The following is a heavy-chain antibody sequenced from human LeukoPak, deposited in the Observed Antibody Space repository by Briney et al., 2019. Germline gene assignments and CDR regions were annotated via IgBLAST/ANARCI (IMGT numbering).Heavy chain of an antibody. CDR1: GYTFSNYD. Sequence: ASVKVSCKASGYTFSNYDINWVRQAPGQGLEWMGWINPNSGGTNYAQKFQGRVTMTRDTSISTAYMELSRLRSDDTAVYFCARDSPKGWLGDEPFDIWGQGTMVTVSS. CDR3: ARDSPKGWLGDEPFDI. D-gene: IGHD5-24*01. J-gene: IGHJ3*02. V-gene: IGHV1-2*02. CDR2: INPNSGGT.